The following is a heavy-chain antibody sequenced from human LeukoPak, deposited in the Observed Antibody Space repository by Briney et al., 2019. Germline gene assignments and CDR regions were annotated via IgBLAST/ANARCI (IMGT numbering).Heavy chain of an antibody. CDR3: AKDIWYSSSSRGRDYFDY. Sequence: GGSLRLSCAASGFTFDDYAMHWVRQAPGKGLEWVSLISGDGSSTYYADSVKRRFTISRDNSKNSLYLQINSLRTEDTALYYCAKDIWYSSSSRGRDYFDYWGQGTLVTVSS. CDR2: ISGDGSST. J-gene: IGHJ4*02. D-gene: IGHD6-6*01. CDR1: GFTFDDYA. V-gene: IGHV3-43*02.